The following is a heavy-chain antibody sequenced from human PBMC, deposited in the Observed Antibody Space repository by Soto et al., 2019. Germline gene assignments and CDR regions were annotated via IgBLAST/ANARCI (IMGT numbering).Heavy chain of an antibody. J-gene: IGHJ4*02. CDR1: GFTFSDHY. CDR2: TRNKANSYST. CDR3: ARIVYCSGGGCYYGLDY. V-gene: IGHV3-72*01. Sequence: GWSLRLSCAASGFTFSDHYMDWVRQAPGKGLEWVARTRNKANSYSTEYAASVKGRFTISRDGSENSLYLQMNGLKTEETAVYYCARIVYCSGGGCYYGLDYWGQGTLVTVSS. D-gene: IGHD2-15*01.